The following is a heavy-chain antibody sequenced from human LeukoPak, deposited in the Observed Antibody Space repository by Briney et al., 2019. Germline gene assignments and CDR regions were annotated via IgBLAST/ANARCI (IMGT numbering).Heavy chain of an antibody. D-gene: IGHD2-2*01. CDR1: GGSISSGSYY. Sequence: SQTLSLTCTVSGGSISSGSYYWSWIQQPAGKGLEWIGRIYTSGSTNYNPSLKSRVTISVDTSKNQFSLKLSSVTAADTAVYYCARDLAVVVPAADPYYYYYYMDVWGKGTTVTVSS. J-gene: IGHJ6*03. V-gene: IGHV4-61*02. CDR3: ARDLAVVVPAADPYYYYYYMDV. CDR2: IYTSGST.